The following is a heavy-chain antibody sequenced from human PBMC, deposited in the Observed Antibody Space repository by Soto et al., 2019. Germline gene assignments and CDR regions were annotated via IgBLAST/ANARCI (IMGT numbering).Heavy chain of an antibody. Sequence: SETLSLTCTVSGGSISSYYWSWIRQPPGKGLEWIGYIYYSGSTNYNPSLKSRVTISVDTSKNQFSLKLSSVTAADTAVYYCARADGYNWGYYFDYWGQGTMVTVSS. CDR3: ARADGYNWGYYFDY. V-gene: IGHV4-59*01. J-gene: IGHJ4*02. CDR2: IYYSGST. CDR1: GGSISSYY. D-gene: IGHD5-12*01.